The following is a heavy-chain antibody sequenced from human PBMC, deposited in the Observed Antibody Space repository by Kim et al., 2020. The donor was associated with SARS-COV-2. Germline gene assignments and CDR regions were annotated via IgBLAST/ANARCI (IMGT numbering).Heavy chain of an antibody. D-gene: IGHD1-26*01. CDR2: INSNGDRT. CDR1: GFTFSNYW. V-gene: IGHV3-74*01. J-gene: IGHJ4*02. Sequence: GGSLRLSCAASGFTFSNYWMNWVRQAPGKGLVWVSRINSNGDRTTYADSVKGRFTISRDNAENTLYLQMNSLRAEDTAVYYCARGHVGTINALFDYWGQG. CDR3: ARGHVGTINALFDY.